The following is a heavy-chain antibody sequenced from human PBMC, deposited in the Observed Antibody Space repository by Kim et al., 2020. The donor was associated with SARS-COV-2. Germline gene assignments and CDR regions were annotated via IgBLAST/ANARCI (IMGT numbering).Heavy chain of an antibody. Sequence: GGSLRLSCAASGFTFSSYGMHWVRQAPGKGQERVAVIWNDGSNKYYADSVKGRFTISRDNSKNTLYLQMNSLRAEDTAVYYCARDRYGSGYGMDVWGQGTTVTVSS. D-gene: IGHD3-10*01. J-gene: IGHJ6*02. CDR2: IWNDGSNK. V-gene: IGHV3-33*01. CDR1: GFTFSSYG. CDR3: ARDRYGSGYGMDV.